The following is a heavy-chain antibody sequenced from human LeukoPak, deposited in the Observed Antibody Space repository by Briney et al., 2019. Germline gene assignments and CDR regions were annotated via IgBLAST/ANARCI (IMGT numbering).Heavy chain of an antibody. V-gene: IGHV4-39*07. CDR3: ARVERGWLRYYYYYYYMDV. Sequence: SETLSLTCTVSGGSISTSNYYWGWIRQPPGKGLEWIGNIFYSGSTYYSPSLKSRVTISLDTSRNQFSLKLNSVTAADTAVYYCARVERGWLRYYYYYYYMDVWGKGTTVTVSS. CDR2: IFYSGST. CDR1: GGSISTSNYY. J-gene: IGHJ6*03. D-gene: IGHD5-24*01.